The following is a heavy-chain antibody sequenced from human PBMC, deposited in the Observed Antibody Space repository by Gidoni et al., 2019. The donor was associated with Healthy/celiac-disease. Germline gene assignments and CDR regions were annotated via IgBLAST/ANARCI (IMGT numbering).Heavy chain of an antibody. CDR3: ASVPRGIQLSYFDY. V-gene: IGHV3-23*01. CDR2: IGGSDGST. Sequence: EVEPLESGRGLVQPGGSLSTSCAASALALSSYAMSWVRQAPGKGLEWVSGIGGSDGSTYYADSVQGRFTISRDNSTNTLYLQMNSLRAEDTAVYYCASVPRGIQLSYFDYWGHGTLVTVSS. D-gene: IGHD5-18*01. CDR1: ALALSSYA. J-gene: IGHJ4*01.